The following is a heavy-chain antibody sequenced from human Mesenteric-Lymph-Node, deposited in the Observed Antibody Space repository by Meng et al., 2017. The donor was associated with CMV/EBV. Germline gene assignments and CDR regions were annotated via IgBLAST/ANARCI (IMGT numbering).Heavy chain of an antibody. CDR2: IYHSGST. V-gene: IGHV4-31*11. Sequence: CAVCGGSMPSSSYYWGWIRQPPGKGLEWIEYIYHSGSTYYNPSLKSRVSISVDTSKNQFSLRLSSVTAADTAVYYCARGLSTLDWFDPWGQGTLVTVSS. J-gene: IGHJ5*02. CDR3: ARGLSTLDWFDP. D-gene: IGHD2/OR15-2a*01. CDR1: GGSMPSSSYY.